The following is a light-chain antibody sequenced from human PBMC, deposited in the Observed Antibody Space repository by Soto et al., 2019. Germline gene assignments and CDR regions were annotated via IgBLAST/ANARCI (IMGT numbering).Light chain of an antibody. Sequence: DIVLTQSPGTLSLSPGDRATLSCRTSRFVSNYYVAWYQQRPGQAPRLLIYAASSRATDIPDRFSGSGSGTDFTLTTSRLDSEDFAVSDCQHYADSPPVFTFGPGTKVEI. V-gene: IGKV3-20*01. J-gene: IGKJ3*01. CDR1: RFVSNYY. CDR3: QHYADSPPVFT. CDR2: AAS.